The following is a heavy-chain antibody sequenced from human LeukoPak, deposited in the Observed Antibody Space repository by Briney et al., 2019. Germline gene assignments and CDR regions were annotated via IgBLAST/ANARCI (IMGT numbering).Heavy chain of an antibody. CDR2: TYYSGST. CDR1: GGSISSYY. V-gene: IGHV4-59*01. Sequence: PSETLSLTCTVSGGSISSYYWSWIRQPPGKGLEWIGYTYYSGSTNYNPSLKSRVTISVDTSKNQFSLKLSSVTAADTAVYYCARVGYCTNGVCYSYDWYFDLWGRGTLVTVSS. J-gene: IGHJ2*01. CDR3: ARVGYCTNGVCYSYDWYFDL. D-gene: IGHD2-8*01.